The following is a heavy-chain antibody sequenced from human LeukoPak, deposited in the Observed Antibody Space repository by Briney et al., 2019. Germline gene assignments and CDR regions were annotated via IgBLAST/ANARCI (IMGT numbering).Heavy chain of an antibody. Sequence: GVSLRLSCAASGFTFSSYSMNGLRQSPGKGLEGVSYIRSSSSTIYYGDSVEGGFAISRDIPENSLYMKMNSLRAEDTAVYYCARAGFVGGFDYWGQGTLVTVSS. J-gene: IGHJ4*02. D-gene: IGHD3-10*01. CDR1: GFTFSSYS. V-gene: IGHV3-48*01. CDR2: IRSSSSTI. CDR3: ARAGFVGGFDY.